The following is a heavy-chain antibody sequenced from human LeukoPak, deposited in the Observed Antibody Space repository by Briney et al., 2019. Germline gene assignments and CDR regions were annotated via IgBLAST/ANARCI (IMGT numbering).Heavy chain of an antibody. CDR3: ARGDSGSYEFHY. V-gene: IGHV3-30-3*01. CDR1: GFTFSSYA. D-gene: IGHD1-26*01. J-gene: IGHJ4*02. CDR2: ISYDGSNK. Sequence: PGGSLRLSCAASGFTFSSYAMHWVRQAPGKGLEWVAVISYDGSNKYYADSVKGRFTISRDNSKNTLYLQMNSLRAEDTAVYYCARGDSGSYEFHYWGQGTLVTVSS.